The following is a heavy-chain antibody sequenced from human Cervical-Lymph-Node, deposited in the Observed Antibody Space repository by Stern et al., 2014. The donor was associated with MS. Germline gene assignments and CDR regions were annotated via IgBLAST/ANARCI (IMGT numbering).Heavy chain of an antibody. CDR2: IYYSGST. J-gene: IGHJ5*02. CDR1: GGSISSSSYY. D-gene: IGHD4-17*01. V-gene: IGHV4-39*01. Sequence: QVQLQESGPGLVKPSETLSLTCTVSGGSISSSSYYWGWIRQPPGKGLEWIGSIYYSGSTYYNPSLKSRVTLSGHTSKNHFSLERSSVTAADTAVYYCARHLGDYIGWFDPWGQGTLVTVSS. CDR3: ARHLGDYIGWFDP.